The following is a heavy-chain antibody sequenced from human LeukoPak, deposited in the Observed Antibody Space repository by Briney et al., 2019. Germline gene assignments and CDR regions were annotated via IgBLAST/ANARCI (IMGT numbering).Heavy chain of an antibody. D-gene: IGHD4-23*01. V-gene: IGHV1-24*01. CDR2: FDPEDGET. CDR1: GYTLTELS. J-gene: IGHJ4*02. Sequence: GASVKVSCKVSGYTLTELSMHWVRQAPGKGLERMGGFDPEDGETIYARKFQGRVTMTEDTSTDTAYMELSSLRSEDTAVYYCATVAHGGNSGGFDYWGQGTLVTVSS. CDR3: ATVAHGGNSGGFDY.